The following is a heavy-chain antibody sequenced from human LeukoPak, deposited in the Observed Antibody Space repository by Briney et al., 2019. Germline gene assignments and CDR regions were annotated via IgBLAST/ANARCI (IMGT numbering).Heavy chain of an antibody. CDR3: ARGDDFSGDY. Sequence: GGSLRLSCAASGFTLSSYWMSWVRQAPGRGLEWVANIHPEGNEKYHVDSVKGRFTISRDNTKSSLFLQMHGLRVEDTAVYYCARGDDFSGDYWGQGTLVTVSS. CDR2: IHPEGNEK. J-gene: IGHJ4*02. D-gene: IGHD2-21*02. CDR1: GFTLSSYW. V-gene: IGHV3-7*04.